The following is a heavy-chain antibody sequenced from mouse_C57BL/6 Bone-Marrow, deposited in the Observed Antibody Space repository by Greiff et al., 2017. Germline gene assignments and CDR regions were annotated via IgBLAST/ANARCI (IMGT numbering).Heavy chain of an antibody. J-gene: IGHJ4*01. CDR3: ARHPYGYDGDYYAMDY. Sequence: EVKLVESGGGLVQPGESLKLSCESNEYEFPSHDMSWVRKTPEKRLELVAAINSDGGSTYYPDTMERRFIISRDNTKKTLYLQMSSLRSEDTALYYCARHPYGYDGDYYAMDYWGQGTSVTVSS. CDR1: EYEFPSHD. V-gene: IGHV5-2*01. CDR2: INSDGGST. D-gene: IGHD2-2*01.